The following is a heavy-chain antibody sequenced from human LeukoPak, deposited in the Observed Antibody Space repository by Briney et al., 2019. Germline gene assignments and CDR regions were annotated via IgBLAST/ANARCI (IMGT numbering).Heavy chain of an antibody. CDR3: ARDPDYYDSSGYYYEIDY. Sequence: ASVKVSCKASGYTFTNYAMHWVRQAPGQRLEWMGWINAGNGNTKYSQKFQGRVTITRDTSASTAYMGLSSLRSEDTAVYYCARDPDYYDSSGYYYEIDYWGQGTLVTVSS. D-gene: IGHD3-22*01. V-gene: IGHV1-3*01. CDR1: GYTFTNYA. J-gene: IGHJ4*02. CDR2: INAGNGNT.